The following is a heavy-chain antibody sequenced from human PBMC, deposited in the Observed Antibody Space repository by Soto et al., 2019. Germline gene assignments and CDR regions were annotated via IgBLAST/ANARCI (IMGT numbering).Heavy chain of an antibody. CDR2: IYHSGST. CDR3: ARDRRGAVAGTDY. J-gene: IGHJ4*02. V-gene: IGHV4-38-2*02. D-gene: IGHD6-19*01. Sequence: ETLSLTCAVSGYSISSGYYWGWIRQPPGKGLVWIGSIYHSGSTYYNPSLKSRVTISVDTSKNQFSLKLSSVTAADTAVYYCARDRRGAVAGTDYWGQGTLVTVSS. CDR1: GYSISSGYY.